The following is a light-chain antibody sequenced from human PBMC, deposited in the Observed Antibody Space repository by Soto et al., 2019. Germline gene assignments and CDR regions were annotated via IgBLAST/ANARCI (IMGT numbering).Light chain of an antibody. V-gene: IGKV3-15*01. CDR2: DAS. J-gene: IGKJ5*01. Sequence: EIVLPISHDPRSVSPGARAILSCRASESVSRNLAWYQQKPGQAPRLLIYDASTRATGIQDRFSGGGSGTEFTLTISSLQSEDFVIYYCQQYNSGFTINFGEGTRLEFK. CDR3: QQYNSGFTIN. CDR1: ESVSRN.